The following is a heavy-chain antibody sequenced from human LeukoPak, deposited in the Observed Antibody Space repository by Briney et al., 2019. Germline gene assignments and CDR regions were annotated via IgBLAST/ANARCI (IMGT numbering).Heavy chain of an antibody. CDR3: ASQGAVAGTYYYYGMDV. J-gene: IGHJ6*02. D-gene: IGHD6-19*01. Sequence: ASVKVSCKASGYTFTGYYMHWVRQAPGQGLEWMGWINPNSGGTNYAQKIQGRVTMTRDTSISTAYMELSRLRSDDTAVYYCASQGAVAGTYYYYGMDVWGQGTTVTVSS. V-gene: IGHV1-2*02. CDR2: INPNSGGT. CDR1: GYTFTGYY.